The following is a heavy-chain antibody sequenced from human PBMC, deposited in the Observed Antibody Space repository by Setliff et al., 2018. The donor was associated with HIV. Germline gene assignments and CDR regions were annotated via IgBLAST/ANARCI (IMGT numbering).Heavy chain of an antibody. J-gene: IGHJ4*02. CDR2: IYHSGST. D-gene: IGHD4-17*01. Sequence: SETLSLTCTVSGGSISSSSYYWGWVRQPPGKGLEWLGSIYHSGSTYYNPSLESRVTISIDTSNHQFSLKLSSVTPADTAVDFCARGTAPRRGTNYGGNYPLDYWGQGTLVTVSS. CDR1: GGSISSSSYY. CDR3: ARGTAPRRGTNYGGNYPLDY. V-gene: IGHV4-39*07.